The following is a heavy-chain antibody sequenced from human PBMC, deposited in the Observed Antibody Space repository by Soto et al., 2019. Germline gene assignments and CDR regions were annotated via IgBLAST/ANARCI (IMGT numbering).Heavy chain of an antibody. J-gene: IGHJ6*02. CDR1: GFSITNAW. CDR2: IKRKIDGETT. Sequence: ESGGGLVKPGGSLRLSCVASGFSITNAWMNWVRQAPGKGLEWVGRIKRKIDGETTDYAAPVKGRFTISRDDSKNILYLQMNSLKADDTALYYCTTGSVEGVWGQGTTVTVSS. D-gene: IGHD2-15*01. CDR3: TTGSVEGV. V-gene: IGHV3-15*07.